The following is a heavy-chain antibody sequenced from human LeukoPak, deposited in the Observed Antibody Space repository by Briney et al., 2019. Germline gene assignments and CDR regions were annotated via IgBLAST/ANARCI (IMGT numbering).Heavy chain of an antibody. V-gene: IGHV3-30-3*01. Sequence: GGSLRLSCAASGFPFSSYAMHWVRPAPGKGLGGVAVISYDGSNKYYADSVKGRFTIFRDKSKNTLYLQMNSLRAEDTAVYYCARYTMPYYDSSGPFDYRGQGTLVTVSS. CDR2: ISYDGSNK. CDR1: GFPFSSYA. J-gene: IGHJ4*02. D-gene: IGHD3-22*01. CDR3: ARYTMPYYDSSGPFDY.